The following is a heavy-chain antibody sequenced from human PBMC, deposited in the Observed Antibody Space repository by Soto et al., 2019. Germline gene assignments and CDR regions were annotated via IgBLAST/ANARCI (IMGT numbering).Heavy chain of an antibody. V-gene: IGHV1-2*04. D-gene: IGHD3-3*01. CDR1: GYTFTGYY. CDR3: AARFWSGRYYGLDV. Sequence: ASVKVPCKASGYTFTGYYMHWVRQAPGQGLEGMGWINPNRGGTNYAQKFQGWVTMTSDTSISTAYMELSRLRSDDAAVFCCAARFWSGRYYGLDVWGQGTTVTVSS. CDR2: INPNRGGT. J-gene: IGHJ6*02.